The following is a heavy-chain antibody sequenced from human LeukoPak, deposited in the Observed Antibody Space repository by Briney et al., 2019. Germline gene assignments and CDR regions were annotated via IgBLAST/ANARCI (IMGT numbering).Heavy chain of an antibody. D-gene: IGHD6-19*01. CDR2: ISSSSSYI. CDR3: ARDQTQWLVRGDFDY. V-gene: IGHV3-21*01. CDR1: GFTFSSYS. J-gene: IGHJ4*02. Sequence: GGSLRLSCAASGFTFSSYSMNWVRQAPGKGLEWVSPISSSSSYIYYADSVKGRFTISRDNAKNSLYLQMNSLRAEDTAVYYCARDQTQWLVRGDFDYWGQGTLVTVSS.